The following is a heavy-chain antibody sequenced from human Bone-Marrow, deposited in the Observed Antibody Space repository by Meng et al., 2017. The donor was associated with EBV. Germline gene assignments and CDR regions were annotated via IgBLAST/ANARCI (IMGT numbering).Heavy chain of an antibody. CDR2: INPNSGGT. D-gene: IGHD6-13*01. CDR1: GYTSTGYY. J-gene: IGHJ4*02. Sequence: QVRLGRSGAEVKKPGASVKVSCKATGYTSTGYYMHWVRQAPGQGLEWMGWINPNSGGTNYAQKFQGWVTMTRDTSISTAYMELSRLRSDDTAVYYCARDSKQGFDYWGQGTLVTVSS. CDR3: ARDSKQGFDY. V-gene: IGHV1-2*04.